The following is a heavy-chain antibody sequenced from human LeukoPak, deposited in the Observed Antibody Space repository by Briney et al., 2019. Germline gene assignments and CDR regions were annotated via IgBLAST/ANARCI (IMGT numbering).Heavy chain of an antibody. CDR3: ARLMEGDLQLLFDY. J-gene: IGHJ4*02. CDR2: IYPGDSDT. Sequence: GESLKISCKGSGYIFISYWIGWVRRMPGKGLEWMGIIYPGDSDTRYSPSFQGQVTISADKSISTAYLQWSSLKASDTAMYYCARLMEGDLQLLFDYWGQGTLVTVSS. CDR1: GYIFISYW. V-gene: IGHV5-51*01. D-gene: IGHD5-18*01.